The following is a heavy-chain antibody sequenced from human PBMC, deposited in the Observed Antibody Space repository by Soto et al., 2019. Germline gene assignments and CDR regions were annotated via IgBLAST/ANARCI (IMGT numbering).Heavy chain of an antibody. J-gene: IGHJ5*02. D-gene: IGHD5-18*01. CDR3: ARDSSAPAMVENWFDP. CDR2: SIPIFGTA. V-gene: IGHV1-69*01. CDR1: GGTFSSYA. Sequence: QVQLVQSGAEVKKPGSSVKVSCKASGGTFSSYAISWVRQAPGQGLEWMGGSIPIFGTANYAQKFQCRVRITADDTTSTAYIELSSLRSEDTAVYYCARDSSAPAMVENWFDPWGQGTLVTVSS.